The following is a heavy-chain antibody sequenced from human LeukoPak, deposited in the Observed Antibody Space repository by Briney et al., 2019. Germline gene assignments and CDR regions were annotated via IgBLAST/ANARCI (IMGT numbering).Heavy chain of an antibody. V-gene: IGHV3-23*01. CDR2: ISGSGGST. D-gene: IGHD5-12*01. CDR3: ARGGYSAYEGDY. Sequence: GGSLRLSCAASGFTFSSYAMSWVRQAPGKGLEWVSAISGSGGSTYYADSVKGRFTISRDDSKNTLYLQMNSLRAEDTAVYYCARGGYSAYEGDYWGQGTLVTVSS. CDR1: GFTFSSYA. J-gene: IGHJ4*02.